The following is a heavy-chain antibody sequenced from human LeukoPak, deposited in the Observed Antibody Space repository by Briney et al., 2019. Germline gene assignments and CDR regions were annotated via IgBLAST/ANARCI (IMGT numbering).Heavy chain of an antibody. CDR3: ARERRVVVPAVGARYCYYYMDV. D-gene: IGHD2-2*01. J-gene: IGHJ6*03. V-gene: IGHV4-34*01. CDR2: INHSGST. CDR1: GGSFSGYY. Sequence: SETLSLTCAVYGGSFSGYYWSWIRQPPGKGLEWIGEINHSGSTNYNPSLKSRVTISVDTSKNQFSLKLSSVTAADTAVYYCARERRVVVPAVGARYCYYYMDVWGKGTTVTVSS.